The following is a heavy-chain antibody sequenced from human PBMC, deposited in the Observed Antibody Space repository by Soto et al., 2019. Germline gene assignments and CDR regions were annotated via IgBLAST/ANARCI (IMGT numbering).Heavy chain of an antibody. Sequence: GGSLRLSCAASGFTFSNAWINWVRQAPGKGLEGVGRIKSKTDGGTTDYAEPVKGRFAISRDDSNNMVYLQMNSLRVEDAAVYYCTKDRVPDGIWSFDYWGQGALVTVSS. CDR1: GFTFSNAW. J-gene: IGHJ4*02. CDR2: IKSKTDGGTT. D-gene: IGHD2-15*01. V-gene: IGHV3-15*07. CDR3: TKDRVPDGIWSFDY.